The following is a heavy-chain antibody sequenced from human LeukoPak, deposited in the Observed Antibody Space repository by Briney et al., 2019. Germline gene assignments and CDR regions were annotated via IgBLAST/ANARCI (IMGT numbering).Heavy chain of an antibody. CDR2: IYPGDSDT. V-gene: IGHV5-51*01. J-gene: IGHJ6*02. CDR1: GYSFTSYW. D-gene: IGHD6-13*01. Sequence: GESLKISCKGSGYSFTSYWIGWVRQMPGKGLEWMGIIYPGDSDTRYSPSFQGQVTISADKSISTAYLQWSSLKASDTAMYYCASSSWYSLPYYYGMDVWGQGTTVTASS. CDR3: ASSSWYSLPYYYGMDV.